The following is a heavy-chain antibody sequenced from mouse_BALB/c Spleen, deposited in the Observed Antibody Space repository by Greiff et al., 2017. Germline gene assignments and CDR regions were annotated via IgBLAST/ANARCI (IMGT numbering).Heavy chain of an antibody. CDR2: ISSGGGST. Sequence: DVMLVESGGGLVKPGGSLKLSCAASGFAFSSYDMSWVRQTPEKRLEWVAYISSGGGSTYYPDTVKGRFTISRDNAKNTLYLQMSSLKSEDTAMYYCARGDYGSSYGDYWGQGTTLTVSS. CDR3: ARGDYGSSYGDY. D-gene: IGHD1-1*01. V-gene: IGHV5-12-1*01. CDR1: GFAFSSYD. J-gene: IGHJ2*01.